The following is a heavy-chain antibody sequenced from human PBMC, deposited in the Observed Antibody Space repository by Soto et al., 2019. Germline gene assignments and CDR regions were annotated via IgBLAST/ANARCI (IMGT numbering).Heavy chain of an antibody. Sequence: EVQLLESGGGLVQPGGSLRLSCSASGFSFSTYAMSWVRQPPGKGLEWVSSISSSGVNTYNADSVKGRFTISRDNSEKTLYLQMNSRRAEDTAVYYCAKDHRVVTTCDALDIWCQGTLVTFSS. CDR2: ISSSGVNT. D-gene: IGHD2-15*01. CDR1: GFSFSTYA. CDR3: AKDHRVVTTCDALDI. J-gene: IGHJ3*02. V-gene: IGHV3-23*01.